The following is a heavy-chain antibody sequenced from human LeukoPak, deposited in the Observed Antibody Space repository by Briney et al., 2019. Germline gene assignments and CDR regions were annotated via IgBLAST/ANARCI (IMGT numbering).Heavy chain of an antibody. J-gene: IGHJ3*02. V-gene: IGHV3-53*01. Sequence: GGSLRLSCAAAGFTVSSNYRSWVRQAPGKGLEWVSVIYSGGSTYYADSVKGRFTISRDNSKNTLYLQMNSLRAEDTAVYYCASRQWGLPGTFDIWGQGTMVTVSS. CDR3: ASRQWGLPGTFDI. CDR2: IYSGGST. D-gene: IGHD1-26*01. CDR1: GFTVSSNY.